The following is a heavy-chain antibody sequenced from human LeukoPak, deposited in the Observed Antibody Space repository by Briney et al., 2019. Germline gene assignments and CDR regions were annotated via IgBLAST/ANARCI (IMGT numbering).Heavy chain of an antibody. Sequence: PGGSLRLNCAASGFTFSSYSMSWVRQAPGKGLEWVSSISSSSSYIYYADSVKGRFTISRDNAKNSLYLQMNSLRAEDTAVYYCAVAAAGYRFDPWGRGTLVTVSS. CDR1: GFTFSSYS. CDR3: AVAAAGYRFDP. J-gene: IGHJ5*02. V-gene: IGHV3-21*01. D-gene: IGHD6-13*01. CDR2: ISSSSSYI.